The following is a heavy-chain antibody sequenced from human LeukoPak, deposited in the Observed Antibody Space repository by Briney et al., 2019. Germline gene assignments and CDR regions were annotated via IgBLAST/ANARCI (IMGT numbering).Heavy chain of an antibody. V-gene: IGHV4-59*02. CDR1: GFSVSTEY. CDR2: IYYSGST. CDR3: ARGRPYYGSGSYYADY. Sequence: GSLRLSCAASGFSVSTEYMDWIRQPPGKGLEWIGYIYYSGSTNYNPSLKSRVTISLDTSKNQFSLKLSSVTAADTAVYYCARGRPYYGSGSYYADYWGQGTLVTVSS. D-gene: IGHD3-10*01. J-gene: IGHJ4*02.